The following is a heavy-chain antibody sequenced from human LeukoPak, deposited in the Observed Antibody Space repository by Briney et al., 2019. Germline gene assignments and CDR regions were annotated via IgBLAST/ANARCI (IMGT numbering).Heavy chain of an antibody. CDR3: ARDPIIAGAVTPFDY. V-gene: IGHV3-7*01. CDR2: IKQDGSEK. J-gene: IGHJ4*02. D-gene: IGHD6-13*01. Sequence: PGGSLRLSCAASGFTFSRYWMSWVRQTPGKGLEWVANIKQDGSEKYYVDSVKGRFTISRDNAKNSLYLQMNSLRAEDTAIYYCARDPIIAGAVTPFDYWGQGTLVTVSS. CDR1: GFTFSRYW.